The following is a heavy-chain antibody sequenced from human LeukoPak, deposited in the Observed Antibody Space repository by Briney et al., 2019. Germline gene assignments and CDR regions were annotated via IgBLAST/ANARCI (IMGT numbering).Heavy chain of an antibody. Sequence: PGGSLRLSCAASGFTFSSYSMNWVRQAPGKGLEWVSSISSTSSYIYHADSVKGRFTISRDNAKNSLYLQMNSLRAGDTAVYYCARWGTGTNAFDIWGQGTMVTVSS. J-gene: IGHJ3*02. CDR3: ARWGTGTNAFDI. D-gene: IGHD1-1*01. V-gene: IGHV3-21*01. CDR2: ISSTSSYI. CDR1: GFTFSSYS.